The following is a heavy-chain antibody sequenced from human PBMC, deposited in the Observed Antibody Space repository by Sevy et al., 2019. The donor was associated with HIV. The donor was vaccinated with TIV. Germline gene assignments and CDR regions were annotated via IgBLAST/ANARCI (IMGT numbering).Heavy chain of an antibody. J-gene: IGHJ4*02. D-gene: IGHD5-12*01. CDR2: IYSGGTT. Sequence: GGSLRLSCAASGFTVSSNYMSWVRQAPGKGLEWVSLIYSGGTTYYADSMKGRFTIFRDISKNTLYLQMNSLRAEDTAIYYCARGTRDGYNLGYWGQQTLVTASS. CDR3: ARGTRDGYNLGY. CDR1: GFTVSSNY. V-gene: IGHV3-53*01.